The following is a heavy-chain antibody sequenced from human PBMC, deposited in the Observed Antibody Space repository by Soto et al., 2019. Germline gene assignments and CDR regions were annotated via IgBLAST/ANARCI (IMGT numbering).Heavy chain of an antibody. Sequence: QVQLVESGGGVVQPGRSLRLSCAASGFTFRSYGMHGVRQAPGKGLEWVAVIWYDGSNKYYADSVKGRFTISRDNSKNTLYLKRKSMRAAATAVYYCARDLGEQLGSAAFDYWGQGTLVTVSS. CDR2: IWYDGSNK. V-gene: IGHV3-33*01. CDR1: GFTFRSYG. J-gene: IGHJ4*02. D-gene: IGHD3-16*01. CDR3: ARDLGEQLGSAAFDY.